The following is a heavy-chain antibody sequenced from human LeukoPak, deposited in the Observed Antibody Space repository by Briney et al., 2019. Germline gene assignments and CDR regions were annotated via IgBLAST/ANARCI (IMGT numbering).Heavy chain of an antibody. Sequence: PSETLSLTCTVSGGSISSYYWSWIRQPAGKGLEWIGRIYTSGSTNYNPSLKSRVTMSVDTSKNQFSLKLSSVTAADTAVYYCARDNWYFDWSAFDYWGQGTLVTVSS. CDR3: ARDNWYFDWSAFDY. J-gene: IGHJ4*02. CDR2: IYTSGST. V-gene: IGHV4-4*07. D-gene: IGHD3-9*01. CDR1: GGSISSYY.